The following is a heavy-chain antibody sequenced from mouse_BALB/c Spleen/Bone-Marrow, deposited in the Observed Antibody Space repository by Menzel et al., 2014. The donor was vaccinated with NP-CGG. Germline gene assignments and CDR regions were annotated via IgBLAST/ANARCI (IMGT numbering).Heavy chain of an antibody. CDR1: GYTFTDYA. CDR3: AREGEMNYDV. V-gene: IGHV1S137*01. CDR2: ISTYYGDA. J-gene: IGHJ1*01. Sequence: VQLQQSGAELVRPGVSVKISCKGSGYTFTDYAMHWVKQSHAKSLEWIGVISTYYGDASYNQKFNGKATMTVDKSSSTAYKELARLTSEDTASYCSAREGEMNYDVWGAGTPVTVSS.